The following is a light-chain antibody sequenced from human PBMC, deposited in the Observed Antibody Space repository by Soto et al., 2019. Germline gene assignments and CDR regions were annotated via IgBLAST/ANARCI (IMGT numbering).Light chain of an antibody. CDR3: QQYFSYPLT. Sequence: DIVMTQSPDSLAVSLGERATISCKSSQTISYTSINKTYLAWYQQRPGQPPKLLIYWASIRGSGVPERRSGSGFGTDFTLTISSLQTEDVAVYYCQQYFSYPLTFGGGTTVDIK. J-gene: IGKJ4*01. CDR1: QTISYTSINKTY. CDR2: WAS. V-gene: IGKV4-1*01.